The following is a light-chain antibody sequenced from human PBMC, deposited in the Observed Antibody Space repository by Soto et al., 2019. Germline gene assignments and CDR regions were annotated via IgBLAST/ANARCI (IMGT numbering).Light chain of an antibody. V-gene: IGLV1-44*01. CDR2: YDN. Sequence: QSVLIQPPSASGTPGQRVTISCSGSNSNIGSNTVNWYQQLPGTAPKLLIYYDNLRPSGVPDRISGSKSGTSASLAISGLQSDDEADYYCAAWDDSLNGRVFGTGTQLTVL. J-gene: IGLJ1*01. CDR3: AAWDDSLNGRV. CDR1: NSNIGSNT.